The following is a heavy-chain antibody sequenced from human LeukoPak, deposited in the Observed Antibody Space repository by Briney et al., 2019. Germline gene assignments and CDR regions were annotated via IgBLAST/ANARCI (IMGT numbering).Heavy chain of an antibody. D-gene: IGHD3-22*01. CDR1: GYTFTGYY. Sequence: GASVKVSCKASGYTFTGYYMHWVRQAPGQGLEWMGWISPNSGGTNYAQKFQGRVTMTRDTSISTAYMELSRLRSDDTAVYYCARAIGRLVVGFDYWGQGTLVTVSS. V-gene: IGHV1-2*02. CDR3: ARAIGRLVVGFDY. J-gene: IGHJ4*02. CDR2: ISPNSGGT.